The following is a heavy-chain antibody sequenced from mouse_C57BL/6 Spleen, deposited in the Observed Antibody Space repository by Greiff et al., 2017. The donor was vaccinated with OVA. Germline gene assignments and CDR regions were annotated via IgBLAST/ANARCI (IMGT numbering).Heavy chain of an antibody. V-gene: IGHV1-50*01. CDR3: ARPIRDYAMDY. Sequence: QVQLQQPGAELVKPGASVKLSCKASGYTFTSYWMQWVKQRPGQGLEWIGEIDPSDSYTNYNQKFKGKATLTVDTSSSTAYMQLSSLTSEDSAVYYCARPIRDYAMDYWGQGTSVTVSS. J-gene: IGHJ4*01. CDR2: IDPSDSYT. CDR1: GYTFTSYW.